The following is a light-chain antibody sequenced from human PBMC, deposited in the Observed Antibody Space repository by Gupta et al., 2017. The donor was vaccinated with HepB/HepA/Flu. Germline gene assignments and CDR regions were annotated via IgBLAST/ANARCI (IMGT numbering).Light chain of an antibody. CDR1: ASDVGTYNY. CDR3: SSYKSSSTPLL. CDR2: DVS. Sequence: QSALTQPAAVSGSPGQSITISCTGTASDVGTYNYVSWYQQHPGKAPKLMIYDVSNRPSGVSNRSSGSKSGKTASLNISGLQAEDEADYYCSSYKSSSTPLLFGGGTKLNVL. J-gene: IGLJ3*02. V-gene: IGLV2-14*03.